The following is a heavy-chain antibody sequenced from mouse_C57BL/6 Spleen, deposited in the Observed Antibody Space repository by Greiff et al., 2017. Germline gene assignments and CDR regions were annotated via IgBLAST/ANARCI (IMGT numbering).Heavy chain of an antibody. CDR1: GYAFSSSW. CDR2: IYPGDGDT. V-gene: IGHV1-82*01. D-gene: IGHD2-1*01. CDR3: ARGDYGNY. Sequence: VQLQQSGPELVKPGASVKISCKASGYAFSSSWMNWVKQRPGKGLEWIGRIYPGDGDTNYNGKFKGKATLTADKSSSTAYMQLSSLTSEDSAVYFCARGDYGNYWGQGTSVTVSS. J-gene: IGHJ4*01.